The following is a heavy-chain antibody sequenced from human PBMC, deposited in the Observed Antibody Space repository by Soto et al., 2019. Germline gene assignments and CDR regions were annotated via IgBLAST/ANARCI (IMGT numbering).Heavy chain of an antibody. V-gene: IGHV4-59*01. Sequence: SETLSLTCTVSGGSISSYYWSWIRQPPGKGLEWIGYTYYSGSTNYNPSLKSRVTISVDTSKNQFSLKLSSVTAADTAVYYCARSHRALLDYCGQGSLVTVSS. J-gene: IGHJ4*02. CDR3: ARSHRALLDY. CDR1: GGSISSYY. CDR2: TYYSGST.